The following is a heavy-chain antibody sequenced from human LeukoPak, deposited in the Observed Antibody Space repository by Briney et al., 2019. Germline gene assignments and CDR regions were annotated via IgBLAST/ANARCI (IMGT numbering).Heavy chain of an antibody. CDR1: GFTFSSYD. Sequence: GGSLRLSCAASGFTFSSYDMHWVRQATGKGLEWVSAIGTAGDTYYAGSVKGRFAISRENAQNSLYLQMNSLRAGDTAVYYCARVSWRAFDLWGRGTLVAVSS. CDR2: IGTAGDT. CDR3: ARVSWRAFDL. V-gene: IGHV3-13*04. J-gene: IGHJ2*01.